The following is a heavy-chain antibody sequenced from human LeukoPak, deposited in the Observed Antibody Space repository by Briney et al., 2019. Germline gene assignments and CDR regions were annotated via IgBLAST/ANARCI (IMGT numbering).Heavy chain of an antibody. J-gene: IGHJ5*02. V-gene: IGHV3-66*01. Sequence: GGSLRLSCAASGFTFSDYYMSWIRQVPGKGLEWVSTVYSGGYTYYADFVKGRFTISRDNSENTVSLQMSSLRADDTAVYFCAAVATTSSWFAHWGQGTLVTVSS. CDR1: GFTFSDYY. CDR3: AAVATTSSWFAH. CDR2: VYSGGYT. D-gene: IGHD2/OR15-2a*01.